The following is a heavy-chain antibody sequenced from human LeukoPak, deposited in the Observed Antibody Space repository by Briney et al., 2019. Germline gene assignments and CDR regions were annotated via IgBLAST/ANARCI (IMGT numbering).Heavy chain of an antibody. V-gene: IGHV1-2*06. J-gene: IGHJ5*02. CDR3: TRTHIPYCAGKSCYSSDP. D-gene: IGHD2-21*01. CDR1: GFTFNIYF. CDR2: INPNNGDT. Sequence: ASMKVSCKASGFTFNIYFLHWVRQAPGQGLEYMGRINPNNGDTNYAQKFQGRVTMTRDTATDTAYLELSRLTSGDTAVYYCTRTHIPYCAGKSCYSSDPWGQGTLVTVSS.